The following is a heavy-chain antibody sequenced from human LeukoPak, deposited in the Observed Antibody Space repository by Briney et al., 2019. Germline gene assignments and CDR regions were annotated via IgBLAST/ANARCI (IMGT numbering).Heavy chain of an antibody. CDR3: AKYGPQDSGSPHFDY. V-gene: IGHV3-23*01. Sequence: GGSLRLSCAASGFTFSSYAMSWVRQAPGKGLEWVSAIPDSGSSTHYADSVKGRFTTSRDNSKNTLFLQMNSLRAEDTAIYYCAKYGPQDSGSPHFDYWGQGALVTVSS. J-gene: IGHJ4*02. CDR2: IPDSGSST. D-gene: IGHD1-26*01. CDR1: GFTFSSYA.